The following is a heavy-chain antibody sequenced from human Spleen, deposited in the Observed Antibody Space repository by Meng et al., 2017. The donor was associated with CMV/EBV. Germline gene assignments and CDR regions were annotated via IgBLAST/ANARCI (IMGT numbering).Heavy chain of an antibody. Sequence: SETLSLTCSVSDSSISGYYWNWIRQPPGKGLEWIGYIYNTGTSNSNPSLNSRVTISLDTSKNQFSLKLRSVTAADTAVYYCATALADFWSGYYTFDIWGQGTMVTVSS. CDR1: DSSISGYY. CDR2: IYNTGTS. D-gene: IGHD3-3*01. CDR3: ATALADFWSGYYTFDI. V-gene: IGHV4-59*01. J-gene: IGHJ3*02.